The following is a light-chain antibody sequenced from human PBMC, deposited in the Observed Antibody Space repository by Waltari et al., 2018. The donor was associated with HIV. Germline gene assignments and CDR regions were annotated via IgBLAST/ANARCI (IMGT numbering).Light chain of an antibody. J-gene: IGKJ1*01. Sequence: DIQMTQSPYSLSASVGDRVTITCRASQSISSYLNWYQQKPGKAPKVLIYAASSLQSGVPSRFSGSGSGTDFTLTISSLQPEDFATYYCQQSYSTPRTFGQGTKVEIK. CDR2: AAS. CDR3: QQSYSTPRT. V-gene: IGKV1-39*01. CDR1: QSISSY.